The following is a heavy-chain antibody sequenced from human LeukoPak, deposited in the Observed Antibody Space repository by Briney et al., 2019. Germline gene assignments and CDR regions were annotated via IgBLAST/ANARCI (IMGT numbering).Heavy chain of an antibody. Sequence: GASVKVSCKASGYTFTSYGISWVRQAPGQGLEWMGGIIPIFGTANYAQKFQGRVTITADESTSTAYMELSSLRSEDTAVYYCARSKRGYSYGYRVLYFDYWGQGTLVTVSS. CDR3: ARSKRGYSYGYRVLYFDY. V-gene: IGHV1-69*13. CDR1: GYTFTSYG. CDR2: IIPIFGTA. D-gene: IGHD5-18*01. J-gene: IGHJ4*02.